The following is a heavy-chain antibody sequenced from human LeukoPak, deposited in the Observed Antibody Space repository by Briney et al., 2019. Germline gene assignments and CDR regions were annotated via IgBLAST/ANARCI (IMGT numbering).Heavy chain of an antibody. CDR2: ISGSGGST. V-gene: IGHV3-23*01. CDR3: AKGQYYDFWSGYYPQDYYYYGMDV. D-gene: IGHD3-3*01. J-gene: IGHJ6*02. Sequence: GGSLRLSWAASGFNFSSYAMSWVRQAPGKGLEWVSAISGSGGSTYYADSVKGRFTISRDNSKNTLYLQMNSLRAEDTAVYYCAKGQYYDFWSGYYPQDYYYYGMDVWGQGTTVTVSS. CDR1: GFNFSSYA.